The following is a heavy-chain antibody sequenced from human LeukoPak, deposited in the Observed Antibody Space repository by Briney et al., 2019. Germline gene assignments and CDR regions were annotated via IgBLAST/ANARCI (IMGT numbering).Heavy chain of an antibody. CDR1: GFTFSSYA. D-gene: IGHD1-26*01. Sequence: GGSLRLSCAASGFTFSSYAMHWVRQAPGKGLEWVAVISYDGSNKYYADSVKGRFTISRDNSKNTLYLQMNSLRTEDTAVYYCAREGLYSGSLEPLWYWGQGTLVTVSS. CDR3: AREGLYSGSLEPLWY. V-gene: IGHV3-30*04. CDR2: ISYDGSNK. J-gene: IGHJ4*02.